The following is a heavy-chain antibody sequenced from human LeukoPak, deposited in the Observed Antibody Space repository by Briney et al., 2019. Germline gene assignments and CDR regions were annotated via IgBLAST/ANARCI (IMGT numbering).Heavy chain of an antibody. Sequence: PGGSLKLSCAASGFTFSGSAMDWVRQASGNGLEWVGRIRSKANSYATAYAASVKGRFTISRDDSKNTAYLQMNSLKTEDTAVYYCTSRYDGSGYYDHWGQGSLVTVSS. D-gene: IGHD3-22*01. CDR2: IRSKANSYAT. J-gene: IGHJ4*02. V-gene: IGHV3-73*01. CDR3: TSRYDGSGYYDH. CDR1: GFTFSGSA.